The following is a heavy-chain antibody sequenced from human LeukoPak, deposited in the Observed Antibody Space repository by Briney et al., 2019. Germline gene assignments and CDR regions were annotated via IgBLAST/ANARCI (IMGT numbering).Heavy chain of an antibody. D-gene: IGHD3-9*01. CDR1: SYSIPSGYY. CDR3: ASFDILTGYPQIAFDY. Sequence: PSETLSLTCSVSSYSIPSGYYWGWIRQPPGMGLEWIGYLYYSGSTNYNPSLKSRVTISVDTSKNQFSLKLSSVTAADTAVYYCASFDILTGYPQIAFDYWGQGTLVTVSS. V-gene: IGHV4-59*12. J-gene: IGHJ4*02. CDR2: LYYSGST.